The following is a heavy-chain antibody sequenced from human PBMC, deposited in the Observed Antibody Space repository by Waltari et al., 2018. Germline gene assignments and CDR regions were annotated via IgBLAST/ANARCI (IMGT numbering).Heavy chain of an antibody. D-gene: IGHD5-12*01. CDR3: ARGVAY. CDR2: IKQDGSEK. V-gene: IGHV3-7*01. CDR1: GFTLSSSW. J-gene: IGHJ4*02. Sequence: EVQLVESGGGLVQPGGSLRLSCAASGFTLSSSWMIWVRQAPGKGREWVANIKQDGSEKYYVDYVKGRFTISRDNAKNSLYLQMNSLRAEDTAVYYCARGVAYWGQGTLVTVSS.